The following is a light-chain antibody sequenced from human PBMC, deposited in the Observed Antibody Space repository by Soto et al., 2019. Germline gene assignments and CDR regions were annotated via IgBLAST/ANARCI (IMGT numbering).Light chain of an antibody. CDR2: GTS. CDR1: QSVSTN. CDR3: QQYNNWPRT. Sequence: IVLTQSPSTLSLSPGERATLSCRASQSVSTNLAWYQQKPGQSPRLLIYGTSTRATGVPARFSGGGSGTEFTLTINSLQSEDFAVYYCQQYNNWPRTFGQGTKV. V-gene: IGKV3-15*01. J-gene: IGKJ1*01.